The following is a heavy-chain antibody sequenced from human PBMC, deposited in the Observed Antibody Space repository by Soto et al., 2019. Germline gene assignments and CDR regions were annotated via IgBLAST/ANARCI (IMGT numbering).Heavy chain of an antibody. J-gene: IGHJ4*02. V-gene: IGHV3-66*04. CDR2: IYSGGST. Sequence: GGSLRLSCAASGVTVSSNYMGWVRQAPGEGLEWVSVIYSGGSTYYADSVKGRFTISRDNSKNTLYLQMNSLRAEDTAVYYCARLSGPEHGPNYWGQGTLVTVSS. CDR1: GVTVSSNY. CDR3: ARLSGPEHGPNY.